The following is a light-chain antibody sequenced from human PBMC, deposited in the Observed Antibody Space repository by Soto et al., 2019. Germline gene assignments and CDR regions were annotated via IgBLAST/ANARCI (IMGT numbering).Light chain of an antibody. J-gene: IGKJ1*01. Sequence: PCPLPLSFSPGERATLSCRASQSVSNNYLAWYQQKPGQAPRLLIYGASSRATGIPDRFSGSGSGTGFTLTISRLEPEDFAVYYCQQYGSLPRTFGQGTKVDIK. V-gene: IGKV3-20*01. CDR1: QSVSNNY. CDR2: GAS. CDR3: QQYGSLPRT.